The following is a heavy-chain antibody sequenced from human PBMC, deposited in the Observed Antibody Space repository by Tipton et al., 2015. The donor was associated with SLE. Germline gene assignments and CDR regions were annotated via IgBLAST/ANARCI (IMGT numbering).Heavy chain of an antibody. V-gene: IGHV3-30*14. CDR1: GFTFSSYA. D-gene: IGHD7-27*01. J-gene: IGHJ2*01. CDR3: ARELGIPWYFDL. CDR2: ISYDGSHK. Sequence: SLRLSCAASGFTFSSYAMHWVRQAPGKGLEWVALISYDGSHKYYADSVKGRFTISRDNSRNTLYLQMNSLRVEDTAVYYCARELGIPWYFDLWGRGTLVTVSS.